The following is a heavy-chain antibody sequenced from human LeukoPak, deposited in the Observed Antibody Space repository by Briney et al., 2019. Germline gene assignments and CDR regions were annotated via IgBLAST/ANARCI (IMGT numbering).Heavy chain of an antibody. V-gene: IGHV1-2*02. J-gene: IGHJ4*02. D-gene: IGHD3-22*01. Sequence: ASVKVSCKALGYTFTDHYFHWLRQAPGRGLEWMGWIHPGRGDTNYAQEFQGRVSLTRDTSISTAYMEVNRLRSDDTAIYYCARGGGSSGYPDYWGQGTLVTVSS. CDR2: IHPGRGDT. CDR3: ARGGGSSGYPDY. CDR1: GYTFTDHY.